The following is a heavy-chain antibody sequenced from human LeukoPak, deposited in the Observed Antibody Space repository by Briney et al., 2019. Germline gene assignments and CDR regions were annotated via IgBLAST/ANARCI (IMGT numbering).Heavy chain of an antibody. V-gene: IGHV4-38-2*02. CDR3: ARERRAKWSYPYYFDY. J-gene: IGHJ4*02. CDR2: IFGSGST. D-gene: IGHD1-26*01. Sequence: SETLSLTCAVSGYSISSGYYWGWIRQPPGKGLEWIGSIFGSGSTYYNPSLKSRVTISVDTSKNQFSLKLSSVTAADTAVYYCARERRAKWSYPYYFDYWGQGTLVTVSS. CDR1: GYSISSGYY.